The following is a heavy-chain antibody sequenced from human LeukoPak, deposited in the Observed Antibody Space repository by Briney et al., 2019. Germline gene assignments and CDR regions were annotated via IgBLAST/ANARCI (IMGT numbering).Heavy chain of an antibody. D-gene: IGHD5-12*01. J-gene: IGHJ4*02. CDR3: ARVGYSGYGDY. CDR1: GFTFSSYS. Sequence: PGGSLRLSCAASGFTFSSYSMNWVRQAPGKGLEWVSYISSSSSTIYYADSVKGRFTISRDNAKNSLYLQMNSLRAEDTAVYYCARVGYSGYGDYWGQGTLVTVSS. V-gene: IGHV3-48*01. CDR2: ISSSSSTI.